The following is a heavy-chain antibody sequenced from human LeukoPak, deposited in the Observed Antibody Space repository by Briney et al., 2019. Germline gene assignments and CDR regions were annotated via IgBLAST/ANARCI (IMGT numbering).Heavy chain of an antibody. J-gene: IGHJ4*02. Sequence: GGSLRLSCAASGFTFSSYWMSWVRQAPGKGLEWVANIKQDGSERYYVDSVKGRFTISRDNAKNSLYLQMNSLRAEDTAVCYCARGLRYFDWLLDYWGQGTLVTVSS. V-gene: IGHV3-7*01. D-gene: IGHD3-9*01. CDR3: ARGLRYFDWLLDY. CDR1: GFTFSSYW. CDR2: IKQDGSER.